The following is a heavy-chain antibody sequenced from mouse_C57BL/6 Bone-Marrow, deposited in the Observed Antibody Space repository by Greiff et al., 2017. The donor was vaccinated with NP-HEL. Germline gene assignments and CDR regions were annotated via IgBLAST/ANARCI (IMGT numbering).Heavy chain of an antibody. V-gene: IGHV1-53*01. J-gene: IGHJ2*01. CDR1: GYTFTSYW. Sequence: QVQLQQPGTELVKPGASVKLSCKASGYTFTSYWMHWVKERPGQGLEWIGNINPSNGGTNYNEKFKSKATLTVDKSSSTAYMQLSSLTSEDSAVYYCARSGFYYYGSLDYWGQGTTLTVSS. CDR3: ARSGFYYYGSLDY. D-gene: IGHD1-1*01. CDR2: INPSNGGT.